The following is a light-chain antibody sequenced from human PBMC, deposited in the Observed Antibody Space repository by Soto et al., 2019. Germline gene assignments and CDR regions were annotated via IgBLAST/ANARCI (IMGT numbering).Light chain of an antibody. CDR1: QTVTSNY. J-gene: IGKJ4*01. V-gene: IGKV3-20*01. CDR2: GAS. CDR3: HYCGSAPLT. Sequence: EIVLTQSPGTLSLSPGERVTLSCRASQTVTSNYIAWYQQKPGQAPRLLIYGASNRATGIPDRFSGSGSGTDFTLTISRLEPEDFGVYYCHYCGSAPLTFGEGTKVEIK.